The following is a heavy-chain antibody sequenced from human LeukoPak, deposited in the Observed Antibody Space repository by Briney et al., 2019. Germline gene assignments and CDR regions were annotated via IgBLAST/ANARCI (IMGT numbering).Heavy chain of an antibody. CDR1: GGSFSSYY. CDR3: ARHTLPGIAVAGFDY. CDR2: IYYSGST. J-gene: IGHJ4*02. Sequence: SETLSLTCTVSGGSFSSYYWSWIRQPPGKGLEWIGYIYYSGSTNYNPSLKSRVTISVDTSKNQFSLKLSSVTAADTAVYYCARHTLPGIAVAGFDYWGQGTLVTVSS. V-gene: IGHV4-59*08. D-gene: IGHD6-19*01.